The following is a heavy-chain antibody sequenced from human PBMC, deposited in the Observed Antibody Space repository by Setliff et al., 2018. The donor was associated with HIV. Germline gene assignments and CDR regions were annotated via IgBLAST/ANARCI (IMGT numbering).Heavy chain of an antibody. D-gene: IGHD6-6*01. Sequence: ASVKVSCKASGYTFTSYYMHWVRQAPGQGLEWMGIINPSSGSTTYAQKFQGKVTMTRDTSTSTVYMELSSLRSEDTAVYYCARDPAPSSSASYFQHWGQGTPVTVS. V-gene: IGHV1-46*01. CDR3: ARDPAPSSSASYFQH. J-gene: IGHJ1*01. CDR2: INPSSGST. CDR1: GYTFTSYY.